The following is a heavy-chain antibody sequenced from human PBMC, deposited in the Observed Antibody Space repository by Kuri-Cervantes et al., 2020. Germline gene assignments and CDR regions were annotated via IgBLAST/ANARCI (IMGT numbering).Heavy chain of an antibody. Sequence: ASVKVSCKASGYTFTSYSISWVRQAPGQGLEWMGWINAYNGNTNYAQKLQGRVTMTRDTSTSTVYMELSSLRSEDTAVYYCARQELPCSGGSCYWFDPWDQGTLVTVSS. CDR3: ARQELPCSGGSCYWFDP. D-gene: IGHD2-15*01. CDR2: INAYNGNT. V-gene: IGHV1-18*01. J-gene: IGHJ5*02. CDR1: GYTFTSYS.